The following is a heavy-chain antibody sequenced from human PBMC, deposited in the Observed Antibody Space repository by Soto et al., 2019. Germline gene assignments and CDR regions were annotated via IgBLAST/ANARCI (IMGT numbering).Heavy chain of an antibody. V-gene: IGHV3-21*01. CDR1: GFTFSSYS. CDR3: ARDPGFAELNGWRTP. CDR2: ISSSSSYI. J-gene: IGHJ5*02. Sequence: GGSLRLSCAASGFTFSSYSMNWVRQAPGKGLEWVSSISSSSSYIYYADSVKGRFTISRDNAKNSLYLQMNSLRAEDTAVYYCARDPGFAELNGWRTPWGQGTLVTVS. D-gene: IGHD1-7*01.